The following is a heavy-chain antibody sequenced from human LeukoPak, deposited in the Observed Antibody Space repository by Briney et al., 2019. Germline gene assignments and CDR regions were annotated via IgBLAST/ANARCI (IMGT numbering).Heavy chain of an antibody. D-gene: IGHD6-19*01. CDR1: GFTFRSYA. J-gene: IGHJ4*02. CDR2: ISGSGGST. CDR3: AKEPKQWLGPYYFDY. V-gene: IGHV3-23*01. Sequence: GGSLRLSCAASGFTFRSYAMSWVRQAPGKGLEWVSAISGSGGSTYYADSVKGRFTISRDNSKNTLYLQMNSLRAEDTAVYYCAKEPKQWLGPYYFDYWGQGTLVTVSS.